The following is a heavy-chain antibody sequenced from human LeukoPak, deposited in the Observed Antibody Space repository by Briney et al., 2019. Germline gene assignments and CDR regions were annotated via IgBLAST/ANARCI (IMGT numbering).Heavy chain of an antibody. CDR2: IYYSGST. D-gene: IGHD6-13*01. CDR1: GXSVSSGIYY. Sequence: PSETLSLTCIVSGXSVSSGIYYWSWIRQPPGKRLEWIGYIYYSGSTNYNPSLQSRLTISVDTSKNQFSLKLSSVTAADTAIYYCASLKQQKYCGVDVWGQGTTVTVSS. V-gene: IGHV4-61*01. CDR3: ASLKQQKYCGVDV. J-gene: IGHJ6*02.